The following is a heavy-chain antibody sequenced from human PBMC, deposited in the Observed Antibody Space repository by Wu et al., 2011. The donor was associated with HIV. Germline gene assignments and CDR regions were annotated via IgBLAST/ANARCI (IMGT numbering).Heavy chain of an antibody. V-gene: IGHV1-69*05. Sequence: QVQLVQSGAEVKKPGSSVKVSCKASGGTFSSYAISWVRQAPGQGLEWMGRIIPIFGTANYAQKFQGRVTMTRDTSTSTVYMDLSSLRFEDTAVYYCARTYGDYDKFDYWGQGTWSPSPQ. J-gene: IGHJ4*02. CDR2: IIPIFGTA. D-gene: IGHD4-17*01. CDR1: GGTFSSYA. CDR3: ARTYGDYDKFDY.